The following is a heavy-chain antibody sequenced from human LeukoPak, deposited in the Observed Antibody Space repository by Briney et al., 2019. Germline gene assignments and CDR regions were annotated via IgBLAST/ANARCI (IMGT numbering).Heavy chain of an antibody. CDR2: VYYTGRT. V-gene: IGHV4-59*11. Sequence: SETLSLTCTVSGGSISRPYWSWIRQPPGKGLEWIGYVYYTGRTNYNPSLKSRVTISMDTSKSPFSLRPTLVSPAGAAVYYCARGGGLYFGDLFSAGYMDVWGKGTTVTVSS. CDR1: GGSISRPY. J-gene: IGHJ6*03. CDR3: ARGGGLYFGDLFSAGYMDV. D-gene: IGHD3-10*01.